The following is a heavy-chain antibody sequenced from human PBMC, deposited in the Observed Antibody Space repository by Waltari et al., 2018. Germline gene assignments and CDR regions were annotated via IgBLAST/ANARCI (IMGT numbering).Heavy chain of an antibody. CDR1: SYSIRRGSF. V-gene: IGHV4-38-2*02. CDR2: ISHSGST. J-gene: IGHJ5*02. Sequence: QVQLQESGPGLARPSEPLSLTCDVSSYSIRRGSFWGWIRQPPGKGLQWLGSISHSGSTYYNPSLKSRVTLSVDTSKNQFALKVTSVTAADTATYYCVRDLGGSGNSWFDAWGQGSLVIVSS. CDR3: VRDLGGSGNSWFDA. D-gene: IGHD3-10*01.